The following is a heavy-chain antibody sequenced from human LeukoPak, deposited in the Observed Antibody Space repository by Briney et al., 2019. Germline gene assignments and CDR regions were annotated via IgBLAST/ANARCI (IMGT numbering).Heavy chain of an antibody. Sequence: GESLKISCRGSGYSFTDYWIGWVRQMPGKGLEWMGIIYPGDSDTRYSPSFQGQVTISADKSITTAYLQWSSLKASDTAMYYCARLSFDYYDASLRYNWFDPWGQGTLVTVSS. D-gene: IGHD3-16*01. CDR2: IYPGDSDT. J-gene: IGHJ5*02. V-gene: IGHV5-51*01. CDR1: GYSFTDYW. CDR3: ARLSFDYYDASLRYNWFDP.